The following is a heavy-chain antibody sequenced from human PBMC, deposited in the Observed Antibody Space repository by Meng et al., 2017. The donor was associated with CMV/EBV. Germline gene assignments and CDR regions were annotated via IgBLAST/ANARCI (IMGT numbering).Heavy chain of an antibody. CDR3: ASFGYYGSGSYHSY. CDR2: INPNSGGT. J-gene: IGHJ4*02. CDR1: GYTFTGYY. V-gene: IGHV1-2*02. D-gene: IGHD3-10*01. Sequence: ASVKVSCKASGYTFTGYYMHWVRQAPGQGLEWMGWINPNSGGTNYAQKFQGRVTMTSDTSISTAYMELSRLRSDDTAVYYCASFGYYGSGSYHSYWGQGTLVTVSS.